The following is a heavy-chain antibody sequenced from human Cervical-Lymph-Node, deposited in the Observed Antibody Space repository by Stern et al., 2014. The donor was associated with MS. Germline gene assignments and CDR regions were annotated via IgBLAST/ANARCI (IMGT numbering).Heavy chain of an antibody. CDR3: ARATHYYGSGAHLLFDH. Sequence: QLVQSGAEVKKPGASVKVSCKASGYTFTDYYITWVRQAPGQGLEWMGWINPNSGATHYAQKSQGSVTMARDMSITSAYMELSRLRSDDTAVYYCARATHYYGSGAHLLFDHWGQGTLVTVS. D-gene: IGHD3-10*01. CDR1: GYTFTDYY. V-gene: IGHV1-2*02. CDR2: INPNSGAT. J-gene: IGHJ4*02.